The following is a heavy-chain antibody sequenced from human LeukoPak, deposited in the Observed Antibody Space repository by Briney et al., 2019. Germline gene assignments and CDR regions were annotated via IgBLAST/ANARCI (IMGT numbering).Heavy chain of an antibody. CDR2: IYYNGNT. V-gene: IGHV4-39*01. Sequence: PSETLSLTCTVSGGSISSSSYYWGWIRQPPGKGLEWIGSIYYNGNTYYNPSLKSRVSISVDTSKNQFSLKLSSVTAADTAVYYCRNQQQLVTRWYFDYWGQGTLVTVSS. D-gene: IGHD6-13*01. CDR3: RNQQQLVTRWYFDY. J-gene: IGHJ4*02. CDR1: GGSISSSSYY.